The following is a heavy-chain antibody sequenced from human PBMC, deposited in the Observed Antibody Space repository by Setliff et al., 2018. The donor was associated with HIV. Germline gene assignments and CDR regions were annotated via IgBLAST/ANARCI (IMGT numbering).Heavy chain of an antibody. V-gene: IGHV1-3*01. CDR1: GDTFTTYA. CDR2: INAGNGDT. CDR3: ARGRLRNYFDY. D-gene: IGHD2-8*01. J-gene: IGHJ4*02. Sequence: ASVKVSCKASGDTFTTYALHWVRQAPGQRLEWMGWINAGNGDTESSQKFQGRVTITRDTSASTAYMELSSLRSEDTGVYYCARGRLRNYFDYWGQGTLVTVSS.